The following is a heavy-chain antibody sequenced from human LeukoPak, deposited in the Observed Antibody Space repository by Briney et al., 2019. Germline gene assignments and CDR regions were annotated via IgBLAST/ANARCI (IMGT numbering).Heavy chain of an antibody. V-gene: IGHV1-18*01. CDR2: ISAQHGQT. D-gene: IGHD6-13*01. CDR3: ARDPVGIAAAGHYFDY. Sequence: ASVKVSCKASGYTFTSYAMNWVRQAPGQGLEWMGWISAQHGQTEYAPNSQDRVTMTTDTYTNTAYMELRSLRSDDTAVYYCARDPVGIAAAGHYFDYWGQGTLVTVSS. J-gene: IGHJ4*02. CDR1: GYTFTSYA.